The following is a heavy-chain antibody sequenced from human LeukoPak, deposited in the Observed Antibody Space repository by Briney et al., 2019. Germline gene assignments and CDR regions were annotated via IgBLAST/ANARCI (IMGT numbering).Heavy chain of an antibody. CDR3: TRQGVFGEVDY. D-gene: IGHD3-10*02. Sequence: PGGSLGLSCAASGFTFSRYSINWVRQAPGRGLEWVSYIDSTSSPIYYTHSVKGRFTVSRDNAKNSLYLQMNSLRAEDTAVHYCTRQGVFGEVDYWGQGILVTVSS. CDR1: GFTFSRYS. J-gene: IGHJ4*02. CDR2: IDSTSSPI. V-gene: IGHV3-48*01.